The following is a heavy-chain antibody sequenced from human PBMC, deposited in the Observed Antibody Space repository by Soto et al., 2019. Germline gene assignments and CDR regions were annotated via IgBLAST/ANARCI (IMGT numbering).Heavy chain of an antibody. CDR3: AKNAPAYYYMDV. V-gene: IGHV3-23*01. CDR1: GFTFSSYA. J-gene: IGHJ6*03. CDR2: ISGSGGST. Sequence: EVQLLESGGGLVQPGGSLRLSCAASGFTFSSYAMSWVRQAPGKGLEWVSAISGSGGSTYYADSVKGRFTISRDNYKKTLYLQMISLRAADTAVYYCAKNAPAYYYMDVWGKGTTVTVSS.